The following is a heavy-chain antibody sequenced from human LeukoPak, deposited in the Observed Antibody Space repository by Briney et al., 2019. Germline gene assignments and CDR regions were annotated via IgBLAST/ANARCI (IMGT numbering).Heavy chain of an antibody. CDR1: GSTFNGHW. V-gene: IGHV3-7*01. J-gene: IGHJ4*02. CDR3: TRDRSRAEDD. D-gene: IGHD1-14*01. CDR2: INQGGSDK. Sequence: PGGSLRLSCAASGSTFNGHWMSWVRQAPGKGLEWVANINQGGSDKYYVDSVKGRFTISRDNANNLLYLQINSLRGEDTAVYYCTRDRSRAEDDWGQGTLVTVSS.